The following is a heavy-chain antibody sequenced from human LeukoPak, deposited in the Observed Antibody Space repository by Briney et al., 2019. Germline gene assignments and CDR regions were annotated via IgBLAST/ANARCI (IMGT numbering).Heavy chain of an antibody. CDR2: INHSGST. J-gene: IGHJ5*02. CDR3: ARHSTTGRAWFDP. Sequence: PSETLSLTCAVYGGSFSGYYWSWIRQPPGKGLEWIGEINHSGSTNYNPSLKSRVTISVDTSKNQFSLKLSSVTASDTALYYCARHSTTGRAWFDPWGQGTLVTVSS. D-gene: IGHD1-1*01. V-gene: IGHV4-34*01. CDR1: GGSFSGYY.